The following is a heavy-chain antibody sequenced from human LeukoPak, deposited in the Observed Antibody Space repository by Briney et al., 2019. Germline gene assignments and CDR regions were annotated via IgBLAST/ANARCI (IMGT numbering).Heavy chain of an antibody. Sequence: GASVKVSCKASGYTFTGYYMHWVRQAPGQGLEWMGWINPNSGGTNNAQKFQGWVTMTRDTSISTAYMELSRLRSDDTAVYYCARDLVGGGSRYYYYGMDVWGQGTTVTVSS. CDR1: GYTFTGYY. J-gene: IGHJ6*02. V-gene: IGHV1-2*04. CDR2: INPNSGGT. D-gene: IGHD2-15*01. CDR3: ARDLVGGGSRYYYYGMDV.